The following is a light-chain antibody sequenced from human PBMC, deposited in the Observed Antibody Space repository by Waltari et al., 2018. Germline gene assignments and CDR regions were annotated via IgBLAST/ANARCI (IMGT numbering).Light chain of an antibody. Sequence: QSALTKEASVSGTVGQKVTLSCTGNSNNVGSYAVGGYQQIAHGAPRTVLFGKSRPSGIHDRFSGSKSGTTASLPSPGRQPEDQADYHCSTWDDSPSAYVVGTGNHVTVL. CDR2: GKS. CDR1: SNNVGSYA. CDR3: STWDDSPSAYV. V-gene: IGLV1-44*01. J-gene: IGLJ1*01.